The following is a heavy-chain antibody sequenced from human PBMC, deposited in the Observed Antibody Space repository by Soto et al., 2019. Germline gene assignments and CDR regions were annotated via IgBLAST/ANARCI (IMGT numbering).Heavy chain of an antibody. V-gene: IGHV5-51*01. D-gene: IGHD3-10*02. CDR1: GYSLTSSW. CDR2: VYPGDSDP. CDR3: ARAEDYYVSYGMAV. J-gene: IGHJ6*02. Sequence: ASRKVSCNGSGYSLTSSWIGLVLQMPVECVELTWMVYPGDSDPRYSPPFQGQVTISADKSISTAYLKWSSLKASDTAMYYCARAEDYYVSYGMAVWGQGTTVPVS.